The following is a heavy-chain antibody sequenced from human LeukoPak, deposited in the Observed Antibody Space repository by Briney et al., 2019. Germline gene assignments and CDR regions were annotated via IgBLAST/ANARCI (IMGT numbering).Heavy chain of an antibody. CDR1: GYIFTGYY. CDR3: ARDSIVLMVYAIVSGYYYMDV. J-gene: IGHJ6*03. D-gene: IGHD2-8*01. Sequence: ASVKVSCKASGYIFTGYYMHWVRQAPGQGLEWMGWINPNSGDTNYAQKFQGRVTMTRDTSISTAYMELSRLRSDDTAVYYCARDSIVLMVYAIVSGYYYMDVWGKGTTVTVSS. V-gene: IGHV1-2*02. CDR2: INPNSGDT.